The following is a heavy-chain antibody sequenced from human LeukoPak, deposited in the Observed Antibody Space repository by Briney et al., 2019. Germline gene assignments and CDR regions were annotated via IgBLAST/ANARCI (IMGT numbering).Heavy chain of an antibody. CDR2: IIPIFGTA. CDR1: GGTFSSYA. D-gene: IGHD5-18*01. J-gene: IGHJ1*01. V-gene: IGHV1-69*05. Sequence: GASVKVSFKASGGTFSSYAISWVRQAPGQGLDWMGRIIPIFGTANYAQKFQGSATINTDESTSTAYMELSSLRSEDTAVYYCAIARVDTAMPHFQHWGQGTLVTVSS. CDR3: AIARVDTAMPHFQH.